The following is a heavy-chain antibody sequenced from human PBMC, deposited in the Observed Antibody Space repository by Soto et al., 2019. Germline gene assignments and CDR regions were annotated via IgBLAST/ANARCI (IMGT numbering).Heavy chain of an antibody. D-gene: IGHD6-13*01. CDR1: GYSFTSYW. V-gene: IGHV5-51*01. Sequence: GESLKISCKGSGYSFTSYWIGWVRQMPGKGLELMGIIYPGDSDTRYSPSFQGQVTISADKSISTAYLQWSSLKASDTAMYYCARAAAAGKYYYGMDVWGQGTTVTVSS. CDR2: IYPGDSDT. J-gene: IGHJ6*02. CDR3: ARAAAAGKYYYGMDV.